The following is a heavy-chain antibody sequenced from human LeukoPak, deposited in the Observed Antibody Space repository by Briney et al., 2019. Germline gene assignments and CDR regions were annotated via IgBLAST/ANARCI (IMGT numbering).Heavy chain of an antibody. CDR2: MNPNSGNT. Sequence: ASVKVSCKASGYTFTSYDINWLRQATGQGLEWMGWMNPNSGNTGYAQKFQGRVTITRNTSISTAYMELSSLRSEDTAVYYCARAASSIAARLAPYYFDYWGQGTLVTVSS. J-gene: IGHJ4*02. D-gene: IGHD6-6*01. V-gene: IGHV1-8*03. CDR3: ARAASSIAARLAPYYFDY. CDR1: GYTFTSYD.